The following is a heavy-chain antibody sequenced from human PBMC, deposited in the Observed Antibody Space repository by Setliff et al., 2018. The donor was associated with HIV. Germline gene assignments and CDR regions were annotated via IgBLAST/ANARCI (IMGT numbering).Heavy chain of an antibody. D-gene: IGHD4-17*01. CDR2: IYTSGST. V-gene: IGHV4-4*07. CDR3: ARDPPGYGDSNDY. CDR1: GGSITSSY. Sequence: SETLSLTCTVSGGSITSSYWSWIRQPAGKGLEWIGRIYTSGSTNYNPSLKSLVTMSIDTSKNQFSLKLTSVTAADTAVYYCARDPPGYGDSNDYWGQGMLVTVSS. J-gene: IGHJ4*02.